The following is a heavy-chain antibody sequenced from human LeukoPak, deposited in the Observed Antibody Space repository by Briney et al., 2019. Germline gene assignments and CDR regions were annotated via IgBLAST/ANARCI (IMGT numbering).Heavy chain of an antibody. CDR2: ISSSGSTI. J-gene: IGHJ4*02. D-gene: IGHD3-3*02. CDR1: GFTFSSYE. V-gene: IGHV3-48*03. CDR3: ARGIASRLIDS. Sequence: GGSLRLSCAASGFTFSSYEMNWVRQAPGKGLEWVSYISSSGSTIYYADSVKGRFTISRDNAKNSLYLQMNSLRAEDTALYYCARGIASRLIDSWGQGTLVTVSS.